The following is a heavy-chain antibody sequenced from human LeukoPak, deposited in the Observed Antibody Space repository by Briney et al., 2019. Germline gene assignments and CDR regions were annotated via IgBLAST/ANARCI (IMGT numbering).Heavy chain of an antibody. CDR3: ARSYASSGSYDY. CDR1: GGSISSSSYY. V-gene: IGHV4-30-2*01. CDR2: IYHSGST. D-gene: IGHD3-22*01. J-gene: IGHJ4*02. Sequence: SETLSLTCTVSGGSISSSSYYWGWIRQPPGEGLEWIGYIYHSGSTYYNPSLKSRVTISVDRSKNQFSLKLSSVTAADTAVYYCARSYASSGSYDYWGQGTLVTVSS.